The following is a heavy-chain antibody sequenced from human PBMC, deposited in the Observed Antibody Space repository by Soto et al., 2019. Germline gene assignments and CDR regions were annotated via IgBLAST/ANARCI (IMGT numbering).Heavy chain of an antibody. V-gene: IGHV3-33*01. CDR3: ARAFVRYYDSSGSLDY. Sequence: PGGSLRLSCAASGFTFSSYGMHWVRQAPGKGLEWVAVIWYDGSNKYYADSVKGRFTISRDNSKNTLYLQMNSLRAEDTAVYYYARAFVRYYDSSGSLDYWGQGTLVTVSS. J-gene: IGHJ4*02. CDR2: IWYDGSNK. D-gene: IGHD3-22*01. CDR1: GFTFSSYG.